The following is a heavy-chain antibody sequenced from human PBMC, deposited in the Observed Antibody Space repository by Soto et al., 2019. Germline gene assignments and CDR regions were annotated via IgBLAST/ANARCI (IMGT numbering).Heavy chain of an antibody. J-gene: IGHJ4*02. V-gene: IGHV4-34*01. CDR2: INHSGST. CDR3: ARGETSGYSYGIFDY. Sequence: QVQLQQWCAGLLKPSSTLSLTCAVYGGSFSGYYWSWLRQPPGKWREWIGEINHSGSTNYNPSLKSRGTISGDTSKIQFSLKLSAVTAADTAVYYCARGETSGYSYGIFDYWGQGTLVTVSS. D-gene: IGHD5-18*01. CDR1: GGSFSGYY.